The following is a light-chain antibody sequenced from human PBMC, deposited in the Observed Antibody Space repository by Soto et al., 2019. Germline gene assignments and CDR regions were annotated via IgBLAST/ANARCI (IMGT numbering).Light chain of an antibody. CDR3: QQGHNWPLT. V-gene: IGKV3-15*01. CDR2: SAS. J-gene: IGKJ2*01. CDR1: QSISTE. Sequence: EIVMTQSPATLSVSPGERATLSCRASQSISTELAWYQQKPGQPPRLLIYSASTRATGVPARFTGSGSGSAFTLTISGLQSEDFGVYYCQQGHNWPLTFGQGTMLEI.